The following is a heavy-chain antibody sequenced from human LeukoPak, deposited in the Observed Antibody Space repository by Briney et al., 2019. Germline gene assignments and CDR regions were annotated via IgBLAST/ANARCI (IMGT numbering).Heavy chain of an antibody. J-gene: IGHJ4*02. V-gene: IGHV4-59*01. D-gene: IGHD3-22*01. CDR2: IYYSGGT. Sequence: TSETLSLTCTVSGGSISSYSWSWIRQPPGKGLEWIGYIYYSGGTSYNPSLKRRVTISVDTSKNQFSLNLNSVTAADTAVYYCAGESYYYDSTGKLHYYFDYWGQGTPVTVSS. CDR3: AGESYYYDSTGKLHYYFDY. CDR1: GGSISSYS.